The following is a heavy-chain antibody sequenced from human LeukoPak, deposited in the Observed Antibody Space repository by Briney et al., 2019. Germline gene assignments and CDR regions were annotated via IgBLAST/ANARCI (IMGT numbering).Heavy chain of an antibody. V-gene: IGHV4-34*01. J-gene: IGHJ4*02. CDR2: INHSGST. Sequence: AETLSLTCAVYGGSFSGYYWSWIRQPPGKGLEWIGEINHSGSTNYNPSLKSRVTISVDTSKNQFSLKLSSVTAADTAVYYCARGRYYFDYWGQGTLVTVSS. CDR3: ARGRYYFDY. CDR1: GGSFSGYY.